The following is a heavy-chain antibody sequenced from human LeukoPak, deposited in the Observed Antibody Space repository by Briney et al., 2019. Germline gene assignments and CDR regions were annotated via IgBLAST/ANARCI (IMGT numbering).Heavy chain of an antibody. V-gene: IGHV4-34*01. CDR2: INHSGST. CDR1: GGSFSGYY. Sequence: SETLSLTCAVYGGSFSGYYWSWIRQPPGKGLEWIGEINHSGSTNYNPSLKSRVTISVDTSKNQFSLELSSVTAADTAVYYCARGTRLRTKLGFDYWGQGTLVTVSS. D-gene: IGHD4-17*01. J-gene: IGHJ4*02. CDR3: ARGTRLRTKLGFDY.